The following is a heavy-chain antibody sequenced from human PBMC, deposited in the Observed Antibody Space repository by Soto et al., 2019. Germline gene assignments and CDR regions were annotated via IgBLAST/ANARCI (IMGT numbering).Heavy chain of an antibody. D-gene: IGHD2-2*01. CDR3: ARDHVSRDIVVVPADQRPDAFDI. V-gene: IGHV1-69*13. CDR1: GGTFSSYA. Sequence: ASVKVSCKASGGTFSSYAISWVRQAPGQGLGWMGGIIPIFGTANYAQKFQGRVTITADESTSTAYMELSSLRSEDTAVYYCARDHVSRDIVVVPADQRPDAFDIWGQRTMVTVSS. CDR2: IIPIFGTA. J-gene: IGHJ3*02.